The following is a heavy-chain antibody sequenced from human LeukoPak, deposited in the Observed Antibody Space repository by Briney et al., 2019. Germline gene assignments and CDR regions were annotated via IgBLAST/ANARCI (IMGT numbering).Heavy chain of an antibody. J-gene: IGHJ4*02. Sequence: GGSLRLSCAASGFTFSSYAMHWVRQAPGKGLEWVAVISYDGSNKYYADSVKGRFTISRDNTKNTLSLQMNSLRAEDTAVYYCAKFSLGGKNPFDYWGQGTLVTVSS. CDR2: ISYDGSNK. D-gene: IGHD2-15*01. CDR3: AKFSLGGKNPFDY. V-gene: IGHV3-30*04. CDR1: GFTFSSYA.